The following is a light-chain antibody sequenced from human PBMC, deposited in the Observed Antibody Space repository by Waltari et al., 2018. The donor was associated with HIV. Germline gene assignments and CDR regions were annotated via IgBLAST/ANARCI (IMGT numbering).Light chain of an antibody. Sequence: QSALTQPRSVSGSPGQSVTISCTGTSSDVVAYDYVPWYQQPPGKAPKLIIYDVSQRPSGVPVRFSGSKSGDTASLTISGLQGEDEAEYYCCSYAGAYTVILGGGTKLTVL. V-gene: IGLV2-11*01. CDR1: SSDVVAYDY. CDR3: CSYAGAYTVI. CDR2: DVS. J-gene: IGLJ2*01.